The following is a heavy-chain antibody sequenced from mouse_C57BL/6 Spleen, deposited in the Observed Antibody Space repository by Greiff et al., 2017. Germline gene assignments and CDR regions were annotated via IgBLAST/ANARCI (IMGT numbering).Heavy chain of an antibody. V-gene: IGHV1-52*01. Sequence: QVQLQQPGAELVRPGSSVKLSCKASGYTFTSYWMHWVKQRPIQGLEWIGNIYPSDSETHYNQKFKDKATLTVDKSSSTAYMQLSSLTSEDSAVYYCARGGYGSLDYWGQGTTLTVSS. CDR1: GYTFTSYW. J-gene: IGHJ2*01. D-gene: IGHD1-1*01. CDR2: IYPSDSET. CDR3: ARGGYGSLDY.